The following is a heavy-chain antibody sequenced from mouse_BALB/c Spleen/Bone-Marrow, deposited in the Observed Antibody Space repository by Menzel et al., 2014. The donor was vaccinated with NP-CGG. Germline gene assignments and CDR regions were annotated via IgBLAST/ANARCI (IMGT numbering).Heavy chain of an antibody. CDR3: TRSITTAVEFDY. CDR1: GYSFTSYW. V-gene: IGHV1-5*01. Sequence: EVKLMESGTVLARPGASVKMSCKASGYSFTSYWMYWIKQRPGQGLGWIGAIYPGNSGTSYNQNFKGKAKLTAVTSASTAYMELSSLTNEDSAVYYCTRSITTAVEFDYWGQGTSLTVSS. D-gene: IGHD1-1*01. J-gene: IGHJ2*03. CDR2: IYPGNSGT.